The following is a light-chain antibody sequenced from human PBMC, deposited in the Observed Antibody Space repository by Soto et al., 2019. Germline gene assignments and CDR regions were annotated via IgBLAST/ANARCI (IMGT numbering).Light chain of an antibody. J-gene: IGKJ4*01. V-gene: IGKV1-33*01. CDR2: DAS. Sequence: DVQMTQSPSAMSASVGDRVTITCRASQDISDYLNWYQQKPGKAPKLLIYDASNLETGVPSRFSGSGSGTDFTFTISSLQPEDIATYHCQQYDNLVTFGGGTKVEIK. CDR1: QDISDY. CDR3: QQYDNLVT.